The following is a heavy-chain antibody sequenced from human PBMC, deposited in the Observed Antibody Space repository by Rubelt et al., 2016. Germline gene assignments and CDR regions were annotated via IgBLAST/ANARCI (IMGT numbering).Heavy chain of an antibody. CDR2: INHSGST. V-gene: IGHV4-34*01. Sequence: QVQLQQWGAGLLKPSETLSLTCAVYGGSFSGYYWSWIRQPPGKGLEWIGEINHSGSTNYNPSLTSRVAISGDPSKNHFSLKLSSVTAADTAVYYCAGGKEGLGVTMMDYWGQGTLVTVSS. CDR3: AGGKEGLGVTMMDY. J-gene: IGHJ4*02. CDR1: GGSFSGYY. D-gene: IGHD3-22*01.